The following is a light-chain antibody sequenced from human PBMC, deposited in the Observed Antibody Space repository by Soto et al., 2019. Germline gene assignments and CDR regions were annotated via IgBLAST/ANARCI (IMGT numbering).Light chain of an antibody. J-gene: IGKJ4*01. CDR2: DAS. CDR1: QDISNH. Sequence: DIQMTQSPSSLSASVGDRVTITCQASQDISNHLSWYQQKPGKAPKLLIYDASNLETGVPSGFSGSGSGTDFTFTISSLQPANVATYYCQQHHSLPLTFGGGTKVEIK. V-gene: IGKV1-33*01. CDR3: QQHHSLPLT.